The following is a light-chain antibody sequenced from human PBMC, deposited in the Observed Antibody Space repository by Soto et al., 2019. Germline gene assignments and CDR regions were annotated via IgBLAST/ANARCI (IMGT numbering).Light chain of an antibody. J-gene: IGLJ3*02. CDR3: AAWDDSLIAWV. V-gene: IGLV1-47*01. CDR2: RDN. Sequence: QSVLTQPPSASATPGQRVTISCSGSSSNIGSNDVFWNQQLPGTAPTLLIYRDNQRPSGVPDRFSASKSGTSASLAISGLRSEGEADYYCAAWDDSLIAWVFGGGTKLTVL. CDR1: SSNIGSND.